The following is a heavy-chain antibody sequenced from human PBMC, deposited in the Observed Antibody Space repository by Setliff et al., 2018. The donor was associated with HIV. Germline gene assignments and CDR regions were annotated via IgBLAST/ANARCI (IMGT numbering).Heavy chain of an antibody. D-gene: IGHD1-1*01. J-gene: IGHJ4*02. CDR3: ARGHSGNDY. Sequence: ASVKVSCKASGYTFTSYSMHWGRQAPGQGREWVGIINPSGGSTSYAQKFQGRVTMTRDTSTSTVYMELSSLRSEDTAIYYCARGHSGNDYWGQGTLVTVSS. V-gene: IGHV1-46*01. CDR2: INPSGGST. CDR1: GYTFTSYS.